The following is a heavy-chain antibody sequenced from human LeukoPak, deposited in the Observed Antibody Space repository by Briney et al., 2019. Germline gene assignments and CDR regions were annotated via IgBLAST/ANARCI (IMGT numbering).Heavy chain of an antibody. J-gene: IGHJ4*02. CDR1: GGSISSYH. CDR3: VRTNPWDLTYYFDY. V-gene: IGHV4-59*01. D-gene: IGHD1-14*01. CDR2: IYYSGST. Sequence: SETLSLTCTVSGGSISSYHWSWIRQPPGKGLEWIGYIYYSGSTNYNPSLKNRVTISVDTYKNQFSLRLTSVTAADTAVYYCVRTNPWDLTYYFDYWGQGTLVTVSS.